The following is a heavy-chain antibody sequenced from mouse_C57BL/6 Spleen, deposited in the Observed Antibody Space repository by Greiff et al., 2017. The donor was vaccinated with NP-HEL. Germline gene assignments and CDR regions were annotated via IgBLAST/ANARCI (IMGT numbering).Heavy chain of an antibody. CDR1: GYTFTSYW. J-gene: IGHJ2*01. Sequence: QVQLQQPGAELVKPGASVKLSCKASGYTFTSYWMQWVKQRPGQGLEWIGEIDPSDSYTNYNQKFKGKATLTVDTSSSTAYMQLSSLTSEDSAVYYCARSEGSSSFDYWGQGTTLTVSS. V-gene: IGHV1-50*01. CDR2: IDPSDSYT. D-gene: IGHD1-1*01. CDR3: ARSEGSSSFDY.